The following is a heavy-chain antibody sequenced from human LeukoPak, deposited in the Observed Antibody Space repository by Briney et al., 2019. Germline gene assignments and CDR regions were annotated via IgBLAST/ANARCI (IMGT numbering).Heavy chain of an antibody. D-gene: IGHD1-14*01. CDR1: GGSISSYY. CDR3: ARHSVGMGRPWYFDL. V-gene: IGHV4-59*08. J-gene: IGHJ2*01. CDR2: IYYSGST. Sequence: ASETLSLTCTVSGGSISSYYWSWIRQPPGKGLEWIGYIYYSGSTNYNPSLKSRVTISVDTSKNQFSLKMSSVTAADTAVYYCARHSVGMGRPWYFDLWGRGTLVTVSS.